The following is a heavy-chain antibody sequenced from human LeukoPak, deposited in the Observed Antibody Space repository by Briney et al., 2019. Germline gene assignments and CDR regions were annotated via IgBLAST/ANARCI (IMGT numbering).Heavy chain of an antibody. D-gene: IGHD4/OR15-4a*01. CDR3: ARDTLGEGEDANYAVYYFDY. Sequence: PGGSLRLSCAASGFRFNTFWMSWVRQAPGKGLEWVANIKQGGNEKYYADSVKGRFTISRDNGKNSLDLQMNSLRADDTAFYYCARDTLGEGEDANYAVYYFDYWGQGTVVTVSS. V-gene: IGHV3-7*01. CDR1: GFRFNTFW. CDR2: IKQGGNEK. J-gene: IGHJ4*02.